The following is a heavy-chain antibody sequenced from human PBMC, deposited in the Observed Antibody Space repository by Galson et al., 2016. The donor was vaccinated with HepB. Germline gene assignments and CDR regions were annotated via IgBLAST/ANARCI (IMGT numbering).Heavy chain of an antibody. CDR3: ARAGIDGVYCSGRSCSHFDY. CDR1: GYTFTDYY. J-gene: IGHJ4*02. CDR2: ISNSGGT. V-gene: IGHV1-2*04. Sequence: SVKVSCKASGYTFTDYYIHWVRQAPGQGLEWMGGISNSGGTKYAQKFQGWVTMTRDTSISTAYMELSRLRSDDTAVYYCARAGIDGVYCSGRSCSHFDYWGQGTLVSVSS. D-gene: IGHD2-15*01.